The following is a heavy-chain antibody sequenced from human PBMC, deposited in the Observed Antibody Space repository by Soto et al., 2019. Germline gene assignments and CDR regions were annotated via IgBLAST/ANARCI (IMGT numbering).Heavy chain of an antibody. V-gene: IGHV4-59*01. CDR1: GGSISSYY. CDR2: IYYSGST. J-gene: IGHJ5*02. D-gene: IGHD3-10*01. Sequence: PSETLSLTCTVSGGSISSYYWSWIRQPPGKGLEWIGYIYYSGSTNYNPSLKSRVTISVDTSKNQFSLKLSSVTAAGTAVYYCARDQGLNYYYGPWGQGTLVTVSS. CDR3: ARDQGLNYYYGP.